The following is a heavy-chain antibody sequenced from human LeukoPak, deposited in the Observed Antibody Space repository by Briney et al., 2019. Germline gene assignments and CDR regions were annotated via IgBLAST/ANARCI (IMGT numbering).Heavy chain of an antibody. CDR2: ISYDGSNK. V-gene: IGHV3-30*04. D-gene: IGHD3/OR15-3a*01. J-gene: IGHJ6*03. CDR3: ARSGLAYYYYYMDV. CDR1: GFTFSSYA. Sequence: PGGSLRLSCAASGFTFSSYAMHWVRQAPGKGLEWVAVISYDGSNKYYADSVKGRFTISRDSSKNTLYLQMNSLRAEDTAVYYCARSGLAYYYYYMDVWGKGTTVTVSS.